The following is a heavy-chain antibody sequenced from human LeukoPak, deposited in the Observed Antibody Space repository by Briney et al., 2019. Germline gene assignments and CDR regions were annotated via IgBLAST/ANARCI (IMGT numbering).Heavy chain of an antibody. CDR3: AADGGPRAYSGYDYGDYYFDY. V-gene: IGHV1-58*02. CDR1: GFTFTSSA. J-gene: IGHJ4*02. D-gene: IGHD5-12*01. CDR2: IVVGSGNT. Sequence: ASVKVSCKASGFTFTSSAMQWVRQARGQRLEWIGWIVVGSGNTNCAQKFQERVTITRDMSTSTAYMELSSLRSEDTAVYYCAADGGPRAYSGYDYGDYYFDYWGQGTLVTVSS.